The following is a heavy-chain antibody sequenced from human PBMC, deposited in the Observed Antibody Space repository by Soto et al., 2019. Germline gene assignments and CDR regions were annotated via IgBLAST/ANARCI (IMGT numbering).Heavy chain of an antibody. CDR1: GGTFSSYA. CDR2: IIPIFGTA. Sequence: ASVKVSCKASGGTFSSYAISWVRQAPGQGLEWMGGIIPIFGTANYAQKFQGRVTITADESTSTAYMELSSLRSEDTAVYYCATNLAYCGGDCRYGMDVWGQGTTVTVSS. CDR3: ATNLAYCGGDCRYGMDV. J-gene: IGHJ6*02. D-gene: IGHD2-21*02. V-gene: IGHV1-69*13.